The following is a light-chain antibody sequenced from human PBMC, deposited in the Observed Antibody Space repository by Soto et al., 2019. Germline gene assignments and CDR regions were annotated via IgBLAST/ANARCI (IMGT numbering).Light chain of an antibody. V-gene: IGKV3-20*01. Sequence: EVVLTQSPGTLSLSQGERATLSCRASQSVSSSFLAWYQQKPGQAPRLLIHAASTGATGIPARFRGSGSGTDFTLTISSLEPEDAAVYFCHQYADSPPTFGQGTKVEIK. CDR3: HQYADSPPT. J-gene: IGKJ2*01. CDR1: QSVSSSF. CDR2: AAS.